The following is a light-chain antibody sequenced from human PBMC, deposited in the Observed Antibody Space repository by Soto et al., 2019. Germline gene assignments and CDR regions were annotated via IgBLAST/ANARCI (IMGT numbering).Light chain of an antibody. J-gene: IGLJ1*01. CDR2: DVS. V-gene: IGLV2-14*01. CDR1: SSDVGGYHY. Sequence: ALTQPASVSGSPGQSITISCTGTSSDVGGYHYVSWYQQHPGKAPKLMIYDVSNRPSGVSNRFSGSKSGNTASLTISGLQAEDEADYYCSSYTSSSTYVFGTGTKVTVL. CDR3: SSYTSSSTYV.